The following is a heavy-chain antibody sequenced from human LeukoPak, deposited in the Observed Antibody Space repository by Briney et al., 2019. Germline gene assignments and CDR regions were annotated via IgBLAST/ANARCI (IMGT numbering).Heavy chain of an antibody. D-gene: IGHD2-21*01. CDR1: GFTFSTYW. CDR3: AREASLYCSGDSCYWAFDY. CDR2: MKQDGSKT. J-gene: IGHJ4*02. Sequence: GGSLRLSCAASGFTFSTYWMSWVRQAPWKGLEWVANMKQDGSKTYYVDSVKGRFTISRGNARNSLYLQMNSLRDEDTAVYYCAREASLYCSGDSCYWAFDYWGQGTLVTVSS. V-gene: IGHV3-7*01.